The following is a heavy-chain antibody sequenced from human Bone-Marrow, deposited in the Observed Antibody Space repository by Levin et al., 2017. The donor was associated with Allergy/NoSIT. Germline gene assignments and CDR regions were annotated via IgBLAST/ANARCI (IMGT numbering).Heavy chain of an antibody. V-gene: IGHV4-34*01. D-gene: IGHD3-10*01. CDR1: GGSFRGIY. CDR2: IDHSANT. Sequence: SETLSLTCAVNGGSFRGIYWSWIRQTPGKGLEWIGDIDHSANTNYNPSLKGRVTLSIDASRKHFSLQLNSLTAADSAVYYCAKGPSYYDSVNTIFDFWGQGTLVTVSS. J-gene: IGHJ4*02. CDR3: AKGPSYYDSVNTIFDF.